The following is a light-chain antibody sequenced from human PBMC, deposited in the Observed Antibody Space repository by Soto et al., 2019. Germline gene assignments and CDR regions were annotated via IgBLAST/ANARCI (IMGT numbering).Light chain of an antibody. V-gene: IGKV3-20*01. Sequence: ETVLTQSPATLSLSPGQSATLSCRASQSVDNYLAWYQQKPGQAPRLLIYVAYSRATGIPDRFSGSGSGTDFTLTISRLQPEDFAAYYCQPYGSSPRTVGPGTKVDIK. J-gene: IGKJ1*01. CDR3: QPYGSSPRT. CDR1: QSVDNY. CDR2: VAY.